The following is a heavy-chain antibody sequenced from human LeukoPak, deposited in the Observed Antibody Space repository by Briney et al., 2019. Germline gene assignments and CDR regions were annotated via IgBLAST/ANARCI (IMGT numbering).Heavy chain of an antibody. Sequence: PGGSLRLSCAASGFTYSSYGMHWVRQAPGKGLEWVAVIWYDGSNKYYADSVKGRFTISRGNSKNTLYLQMNSLRAEDTAVYYCAKVGYSYGHYYYYMDVWGKGTTVTVSS. CDR1: GFTYSSYG. V-gene: IGHV3-33*06. D-gene: IGHD5-18*01. CDR2: IWYDGSNK. CDR3: AKVGYSYGHYYYYMDV. J-gene: IGHJ6*03.